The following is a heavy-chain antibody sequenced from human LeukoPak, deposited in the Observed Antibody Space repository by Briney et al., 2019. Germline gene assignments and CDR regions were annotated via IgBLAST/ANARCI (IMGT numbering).Heavy chain of an antibody. Sequence: GESLRLSCVASGFTFSNYNMNWVRQAPGKGLEWVSYISSSGSTIYYADSVKGRFTISRDNAKNSLFLQMNSLRAEDAAVYYCARLARLGGVYWGQGTLVTVSS. CDR2: ISSSGSTI. CDR3: ARLARLGGVY. D-gene: IGHD3-16*01. V-gene: IGHV3-48*04. J-gene: IGHJ4*02. CDR1: GFTFSNYN.